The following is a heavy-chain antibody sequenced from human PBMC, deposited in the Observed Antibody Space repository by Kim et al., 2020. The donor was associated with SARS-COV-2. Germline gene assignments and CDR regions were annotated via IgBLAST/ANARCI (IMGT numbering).Heavy chain of an antibody. CDR1: GYTLTELS. J-gene: IGHJ3*02. Sequence: ASVKVSCKVSGYTLTELSMHWVRQAPGKGLEWMGGFDPEDGETIYAQKFQGRVTMTEDTSTDTAYMELSSLRSEDTAVYYCAEQWLVRGAFDIWGQGTMVTVSS. V-gene: IGHV1-24*01. D-gene: IGHD6-19*01. CDR2: FDPEDGET. CDR3: AEQWLVRGAFDI.